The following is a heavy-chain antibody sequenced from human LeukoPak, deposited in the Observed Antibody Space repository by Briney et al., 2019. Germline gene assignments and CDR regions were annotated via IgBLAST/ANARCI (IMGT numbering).Heavy chain of an antibody. J-gene: IGHJ3*02. CDR1: GGSISSSSYY. CDR3: ARIQSGGGGAFDI. D-gene: IGHD3-16*01. CDR2: IYYSGST. Sequence: SETLSLTCTVSGGSISSSSYYWGWIRQPPGKGLEWIGSIYYSGSTYYNPSLKSRVTISVDTSKNQFSLKLSSVTAADAAVYYCARIQSGGGGAFDIWGQGTMVTVSS. V-gene: IGHV4-39*01.